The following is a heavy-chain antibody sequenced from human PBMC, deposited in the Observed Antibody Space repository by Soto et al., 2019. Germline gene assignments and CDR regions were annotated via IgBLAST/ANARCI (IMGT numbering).Heavy chain of an antibody. D-gene: IGHD3-22*01. CDR2: IIPIFGTA. V-gene: IGHV1-69*01. CDR1: GGTFSSYA. J-gene: IGHJ4*02. CDR3: ASGNPGGTYYYDSSGYPWFW. Sequence: QVQLVQSGAEVKKPGSSVKVSCKASGGTFSSYAISWVRQAPGQGLEWMGGIIPIFGTANYAQKLQGRVTITADESTSTDYMELSILRSEDTAVEYCASGNPGGTYYYDSSGYPWFWWGQGTLVTVSS.